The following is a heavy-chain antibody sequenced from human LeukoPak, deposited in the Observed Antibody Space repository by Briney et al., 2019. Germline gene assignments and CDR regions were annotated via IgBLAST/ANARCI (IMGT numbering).Heavy chain of an antibody. CDR1: GFTFSRYA. Sequence: GGSLRLSCAASGFTFSRYAMHWVRQAPGKGLEWVAVISYDGSNKYYADSVKGRFTISRDNTKNMLYLQMNSLRVEDTAVYYSARGDYWGQGTLVTVSS. J-gene: IGHJ4*02. CDR3: ARGDY. CDR2: ISYDGSNK. V-gene: IGHV3-30-3*01.